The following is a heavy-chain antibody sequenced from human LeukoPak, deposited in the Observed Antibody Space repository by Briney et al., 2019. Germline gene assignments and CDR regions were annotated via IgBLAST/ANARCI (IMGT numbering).Heavy chain of an antibody. CDR1: GFTFSDAW. Sequence: GGSLRLSCAASGFTFSDAWVSWVRQAPGMGLEWVGRIKSKTDGGTTDYAAPVKGRFTISRDDSKNTPYLQMNSLKTEDTAVYYCTTDIVVVPAAERDYWGQGTLVTVSS. CDR3: TTDIVVVPAAERDY. CDR2: IKSKTDGGTT. D-gene: IGHD2-2*01. J-gene: IGHJ4*02. V-gene: IGHV3-15*01.